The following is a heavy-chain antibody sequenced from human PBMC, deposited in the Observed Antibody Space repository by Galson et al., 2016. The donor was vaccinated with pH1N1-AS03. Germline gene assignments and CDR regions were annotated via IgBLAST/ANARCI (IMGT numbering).Heavy chain of an antibody. Sequence: QSGAEVKMPGESLKISCQGSGYTSTSYWISWVRQMPGKGLEWMGKIDPSDSYTYYSPSFRGPVTFSIDKSTSTAFLQWNNLEASDTALYFCATHRKPYGSGSDFDYWGQGTLVAVSS. CDR1: GYTSTSYW. CDR2: IDPSDSYT. CDR3: ATHRKPYGSGSDFDY. V-gene: IGHV5-10-1*01. D-gene: IGHD3-10*01. J-gene: IGHJ4*02.